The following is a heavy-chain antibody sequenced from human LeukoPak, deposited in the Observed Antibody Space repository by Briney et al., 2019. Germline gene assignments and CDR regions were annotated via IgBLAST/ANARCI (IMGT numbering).Heavy chain of an antibody. J-gene: IGHJ4*02. Sequence: PSETLSLTCTVSGGSISSCYWSWIRQPPGKGLEWIGYIYYSGSTNYNPSLKSRVTISVDTSKNQFSLKLSSVTAADTAVYYCAREGHHCSSTSCWYYFDYWGQGTLVTVSS. CDR2: IYYSGST. CDR3: AREGHHCSSTSCWYYFDY. CDR1: GGSISSCY. V-gene: IGHV4-59*12. D-gene: IGHD2-2*01.